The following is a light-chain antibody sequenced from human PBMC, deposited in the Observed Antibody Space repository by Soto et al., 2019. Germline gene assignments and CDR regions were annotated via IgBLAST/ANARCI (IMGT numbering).Light chain of an antibody. CDR1: QSVNSN. Sequence: EIVMTQSPVTLSVSPGDRATLSCRASQSVNSNLAWYQQKPGQTPKLLIYVASTRATGIPARFSGSGSGTALTLTISSLQSEAFAVYYCQQYNVWPLTFGGGTKVEFK. J-gene: IGKJ4*01. V-gene: IGKV3-15*01. CDR2: VAS. CDR3: QQYNVWPLT.